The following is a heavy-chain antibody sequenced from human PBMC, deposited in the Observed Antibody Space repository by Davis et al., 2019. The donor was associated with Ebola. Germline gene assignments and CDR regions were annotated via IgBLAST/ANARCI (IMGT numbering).Heavy chain of an antibody. CDR2: ISSNGGST. CDR3: AKGLTIFRGWFDP. J-gene: IGHJ5*02. V-gene: IGHV3-64*01. Sequence: GESLKISCAASGFTFSSYAMHWVRQAPGKGLEYVSAISSNGGSTYYANSVKGRFTISRDNSKNTLYLQMGSLRAEDTALYYCAKGLTIFRGWFDPWGQGTLVTVSS. CDR1: GFTFSSYA. D-gene: IGHD3-9*01.